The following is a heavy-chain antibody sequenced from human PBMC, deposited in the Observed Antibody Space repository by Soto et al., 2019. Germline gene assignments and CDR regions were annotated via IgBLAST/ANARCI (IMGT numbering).Heavy chain of an antibody. CDR1: GGSISSDTYY. J-gene: IGHJ4*02. V-gene: IGHV4-31*03. Sequence: SETLSLTCTVSGGSISSDTYYWSWIRQHPGKGLEWIGYIYHSGGTYYNPSLKSRVTISVDTSKNQFSLKLSSVTAADTAVYYCAREVRPIAAPGFDYWGQGTPVPAPQ. CDR3: AREVRPIAAPGFDY. CDR2: IYHSGGT. D-gene: IGHD6-6*01.